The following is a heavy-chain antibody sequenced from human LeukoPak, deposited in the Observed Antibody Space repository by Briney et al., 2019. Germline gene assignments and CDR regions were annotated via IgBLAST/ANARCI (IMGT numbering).Heavy chain of an antibody. CDR2: IYYRGST. CDR3: ARHEYYFDY. CDR1: GGSMNTSIYY. V-gene: IGHV4-39*01. J-gene: IGHJ4*02. Sequence: PSETLSLTCTVSGGSMNTSIYYWGWIRQPPGKGLEWIGSIYYRGSTYYNPSLKSRVTIPVDTSKKQFSLKLSSVTAADTAVYYCARHEYYFDYWGQGTLVTVSS.